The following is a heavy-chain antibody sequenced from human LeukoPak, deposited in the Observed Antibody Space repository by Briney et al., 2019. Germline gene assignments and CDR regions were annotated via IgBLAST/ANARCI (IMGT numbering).Heavy chain of an antibody. V-gene: IGHV3-74*01. CDR3: ARGEVYGSGKTDY. CDR1: GFTFDDYA. CDR2: INSDGSST. J-gene: IGHJ4*02. D-gene: IGHD3-10*01. Sequence: PGGSLRLSCAASGFTFDDYAMHWVRQAPGKGLVWVSRINSDGSSTDNADSVKGRFTNSRDNAKNTLYLQMNSLRAEDTAVYYCARGEVYGSGKTDYWGQGTLVTVSS.